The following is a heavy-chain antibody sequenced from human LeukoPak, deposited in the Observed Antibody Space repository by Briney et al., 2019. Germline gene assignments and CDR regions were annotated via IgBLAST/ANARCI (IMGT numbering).Heavy chain of an antibody. V-gene: IGHV4-31*03. CDR2: IYYSGST. CDR3: ARAGDYYGGGLDI. CDR1: GGSISSGGYY. D-gene: IGHD3-10*01. Sequence: SETLSLTCTVSGGSISSGGYYWSWIGQHPGKGLEWIGYIYYSGSTYYNPSLKSRVTISVDTSKNQFSLKLSSVTAADTAVYYCARAGDYYGGGLDIWGQGTMVTVSS. J-gene: IGHJ3*02.